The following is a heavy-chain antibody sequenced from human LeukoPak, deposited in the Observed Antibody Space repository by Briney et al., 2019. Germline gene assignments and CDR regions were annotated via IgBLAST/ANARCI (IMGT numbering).Heavy chain of an antibody. V-gene: IGHV3-23*01. Sequence: VGSTYYAGSVKGRFTISRDNSKNTLYLQMNSLRAEDTAVYYCAKDLLRIAAAGQNWFDPWGXG. J-gene: IGHJ5*02. CDR2: VGST. CDR3: AKDLLRIAAAGQNWFDP. D-gene: IGHD6-13*01.